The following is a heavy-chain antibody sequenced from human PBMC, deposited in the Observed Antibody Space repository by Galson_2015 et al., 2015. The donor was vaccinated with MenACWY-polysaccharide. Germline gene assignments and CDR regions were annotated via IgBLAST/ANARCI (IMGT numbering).Heavy chain of an antibody. CDR2: IRYDGSNK. CDR3: AKDRYSRRWPPVGF. J-gene: IGHJ4*02. CDR1: GFTFSSYG. V-gene: IGHV3-30*02. D-gene: IGHD6-13*01. Sequence: SLRLSCAASGFTFSSYGMHWVRQAPGKGLEWVAFIRYDGSNKYYADSVKGRFTISRDNSKNTLYLQMNSLRDEDTAVYYCAKDRYSRRWPPVGFWGQGTMVTVSS.